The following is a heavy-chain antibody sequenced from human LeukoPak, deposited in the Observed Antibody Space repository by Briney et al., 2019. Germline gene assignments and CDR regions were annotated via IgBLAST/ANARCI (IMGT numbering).Heavy chain of an antibody. CDR3: ARGRRELRGVAFDI. J-gene: IGHJ3*02. CDR1: GYSISSGYY. V-gene: IGHV4-38-2*02. D-gene: IGHD1-26*01. CDR2: IYHSGST. Sequence: KPSETLSLTCTVSGYSISSGYYWGWIRQPPGKGLEWIGSIYHSGSTYYNPSLKSRVTISVDTSKNQFSLKLSSVTAADTAVYYCARGRRELRGVAFDIWGQGTMVTVSS.